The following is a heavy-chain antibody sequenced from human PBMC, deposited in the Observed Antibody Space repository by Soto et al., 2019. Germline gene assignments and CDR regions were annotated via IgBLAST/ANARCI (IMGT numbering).Heavy chain of an antibody. CDR2: IIPIFGTA. CDR1: GGTFSSYA. V-gene: IGHV1-69*01. J-gene: IGHJ5*02. CDR3: EREKLARCSGGSCESFDP. D-gene: IGHD2-15*01. Sequence: QVQLVQSGAEVKKPGSSVKVSCKASGGTFSSYAIIWVRQAPGQGLEWMGGIIPIFGTANYAQKFQGRVTITADESTSTAYMELSSLRSEDTAVYYCEREKLARCSGGSCESFDPWGQGTLVTVSS.